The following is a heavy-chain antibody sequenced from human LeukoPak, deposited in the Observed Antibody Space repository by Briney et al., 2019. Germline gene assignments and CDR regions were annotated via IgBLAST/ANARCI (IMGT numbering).Heavy chain of an antibody. CDR1: GGSFSSGNYY. CDR2: IYTGGNT. V-gene: IGHV4-61*02. Sequence: SQTLSLTCTVSGGSFSSGNYYWSWLRQPAGKGLEWIGRIYTGGNTNYNPSLKSRVTISLDTSKNQVSLNLRSVTAADPAIYYYARIFEYWGLGTLVTVSS. J-gene: IGHJ4*02. CDR3: ARIFEY.